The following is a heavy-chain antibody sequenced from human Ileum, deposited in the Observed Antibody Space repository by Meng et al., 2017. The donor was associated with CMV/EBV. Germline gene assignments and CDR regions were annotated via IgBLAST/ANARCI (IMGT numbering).Heavy chain of an antibody. CDR2: IIPILGIA. J-gene: IGHJ4*02. D-gene: IGHD5-24*01. Sequence: SVKVSCKASGYTFTSYTISWVRQAPGQGLEWMGRIIPILGIANYAQKFQGRVTITADKSTSTAYMELSSLRSEDTAVYYCARTMATMSGENYFDYWGQRTLVTVSS. V-gene: IGHV1-69*02. CDR3: ARTMATMSGENYFDY. CDR1: GYTFTSYT.